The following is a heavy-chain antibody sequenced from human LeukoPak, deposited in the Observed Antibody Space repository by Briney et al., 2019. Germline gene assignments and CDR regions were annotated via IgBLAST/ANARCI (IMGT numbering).Heavy chain of an antibody. J-gene: IGHJ4*02. CDR1: GFTFRSYW. Sequence: PGGPLRLSCAASGFTFRSYWLSWVRQAPGKGLEWVASINLGGTEKSYVDSVKGRFTISRDNAKNSLYLQMRSLRGEDTAIYYCARDSPESDSFAYDYWGQGTLVTVSS. CDR2: INLGGTEK. D-gene: IGHD1-14*01. V-gene: IGHV3-7*01. CDR3: ARDSPESDSFAYDY.